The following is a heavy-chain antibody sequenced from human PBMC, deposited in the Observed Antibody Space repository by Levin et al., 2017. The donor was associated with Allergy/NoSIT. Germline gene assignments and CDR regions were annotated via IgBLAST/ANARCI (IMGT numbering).Heavy chain of an antibody. J-gene: IGHJ4*02. D-gene: IGHD3-16*01. CDR2: ISSSSSYI. V-gene: IGHV3-21*01. CDR1: GFTFSSYS. CDR3: ARGPRGRYFDY. Sequence: GESLKISCAASGFTFSSYSMNWVRQAPGKGLEWVSSISSSSSYIYYADSVKGRFTISRDNAKNSLYLQMNSLRAEDTAVYYCARGPRGRYFDYWGQGTLVTVSS.